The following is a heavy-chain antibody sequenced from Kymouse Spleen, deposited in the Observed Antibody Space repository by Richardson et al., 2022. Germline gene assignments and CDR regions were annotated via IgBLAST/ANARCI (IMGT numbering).Heavy chain of an antibody. J-gene: IGHJ5*02. CDR1: GFTFSSYA. CDR3: AKDVLLWFGELSWFDP. CDR2: ISGSGGST. V-gene: IGHV3-23*04. Sequence: EVQLVESGGGLVQPGGSLRLSCAASGFTFSSYAMSWVRQAPGKGLEWVSAISGSGGSTYYADSVKGRFTISRDNSKNTLYLQMNSLRAEDTAVYYCAKDVLLWFGELSWFDPWGQGTLVTVSS. D-gene: IGHD3-10*01.